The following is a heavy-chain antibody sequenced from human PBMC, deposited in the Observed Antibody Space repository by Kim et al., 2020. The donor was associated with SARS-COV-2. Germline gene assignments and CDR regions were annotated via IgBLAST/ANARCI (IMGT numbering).Heavy chain of an antibody. CDR2: IYSGGST. CDR1: GFTVSSNF. D-gene: IGHD3-3*01. J-gene: IGHJ2*01. Sequence: GGSLRLSCAASGFTVSSNFMSWVRQAPGKGLEWVSVIYSGGSTYYADSVKGRFTISRDNSNNTVFLQMNSLRAEDTAAYYCARGLYDDFWDGYPTRYNW. CDR3: ARGLYDDFWDGYPTRYNW. V-gene: IGHV3-53*01.